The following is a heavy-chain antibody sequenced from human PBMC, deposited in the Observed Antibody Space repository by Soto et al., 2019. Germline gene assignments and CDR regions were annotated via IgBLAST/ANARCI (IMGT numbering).Heavy chain of an antibody. CDR3: ARGRGDGYNQNWYFDL. V-gene: IGHV4-34*01. CDR1: GGYFSGYY. J-gene: IGHJ2*01. CDR2: INHGGSR. D-gene: IGHD3-10*01. Sequence: SPTRSLTRAVYGGYFSGYYWRWISQRPGEGLGWVGEINHGGSRNYNPSLKSRGSMSVGTANNQFSLKLTSVTAADTAVYYCARGRGDGYNQNWYFDLWGRGTLVTV.